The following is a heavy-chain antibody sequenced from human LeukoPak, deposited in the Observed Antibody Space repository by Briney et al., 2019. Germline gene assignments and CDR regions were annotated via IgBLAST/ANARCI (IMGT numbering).Heavy chain of an antibody. CDR2: ISAGNGNT. V-gene: IGHV1-3*01. J-gene: IGHJ4*02. CDR1: GYTFTTYA. D-gene: IGHD3-9*01. CDR3: ARGYGYFDWYFDC. Sequence: ASVKVSCKASGYTFTTYAMHWVRQAPGQRLEWMGWISAGNGNTIYSQKFQGGVTITRDTSASTAYMELSSLRSEDTAVYYCARGYGYFDWYFDCWGQGTLVTVSS.